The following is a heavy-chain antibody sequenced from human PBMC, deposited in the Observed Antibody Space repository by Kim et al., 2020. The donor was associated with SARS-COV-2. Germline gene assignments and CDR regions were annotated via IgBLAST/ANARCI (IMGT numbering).Heavy chain of an antibody. J-gene: IGHJ3*02. CDR1: GFTLSIYS. V-gene: IGHV3-48*04. Sequence: GGSLRLSCATSGFTLSIYSMNWVRQSPGKGLEWVSHIRCSGTITKHADSVRGRFTISRDNAKNSLFLQMNGLRAEDTAVYYCVRENHWAFDIWGQGTVVTVSS. CDR2: IRCSGTIT. CDR3: VRENHWAFDI.